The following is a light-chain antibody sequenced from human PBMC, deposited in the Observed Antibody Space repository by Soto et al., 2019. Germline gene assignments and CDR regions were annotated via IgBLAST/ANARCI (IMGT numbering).Light chain of an antibody. CDR2: DVS. J-gene: IGKJ5*01. V-gene: IGKV1-33*01. CDR3: QKGMT. Sequence: IQMTQSPSSLSASVGDRVIITCQASQDIRNYLNWYQHKPGKAPKLLIYDVSNLETGVPSRFSGSGSGTHFSFTISSLQPEDIAVYYCQKGMTFGQGTRLEI. CDR1: QDIRNY.